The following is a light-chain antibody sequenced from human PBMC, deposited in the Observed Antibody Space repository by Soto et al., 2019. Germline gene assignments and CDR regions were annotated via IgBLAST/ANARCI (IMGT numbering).Light chain of an antibody. V-gene: IGKV1-5*03. CDR1: QKIDRW. J-gene: IGKJ1*01. CDR2: GAS. Sequence: DIQMTQSPSTLSASVGDRVTITCRASQKIDRWLAWYQQKPGKAPNLLIYGASNLESGVPSRFSGSGSWTEFPLTISSLRPDDFATYYCQHYNSYPWTFGQGTNVEIK. CDR3: QHYNSYPWT.